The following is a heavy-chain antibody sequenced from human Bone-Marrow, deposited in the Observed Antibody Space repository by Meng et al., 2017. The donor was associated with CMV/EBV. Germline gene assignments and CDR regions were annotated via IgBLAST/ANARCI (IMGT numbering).Heavy chain of an antibody. CDR1: GFTFSYYY. CDR3: ARDKSPLDY. J-gene: IGHJ4*02. V-gene: IGHV3-11*01. Sequence: GESLKISCAASGFTFSYYYMSWIRQAPGRGLEWVSYISSSSSTIYYADSVKGRFTISRDNAKNSLYLQMNSLRAEDTAVYYCARDKSPLDYWGQGTRVTVSS. CDR2: ISSSSSTI.